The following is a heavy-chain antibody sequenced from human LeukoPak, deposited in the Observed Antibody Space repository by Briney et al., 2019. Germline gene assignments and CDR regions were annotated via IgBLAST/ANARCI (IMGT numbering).Heavy chain of an antibody. CDR3: ARGTRYGDYPGDY. V-gene: IGHV1-69*04. J-gene: IGHJ4*02. D-gene: IGHD4-17*01. CDR1: GGTFNSYA. Sequence: SVKVSCKASGGTFNSYAISWVRQAPGQGLEWMGRIIPILGIANYAQVFQGRLTITADKSTSTAYMELSSLRSEDTAVYYCARGTRYGDYPGDYWGQGTLVTVSS. CDR2: IIPILGIA.